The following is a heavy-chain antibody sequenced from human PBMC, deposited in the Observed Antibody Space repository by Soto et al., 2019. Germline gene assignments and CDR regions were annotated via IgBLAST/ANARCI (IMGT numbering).Heavy chain of an antibody. J-gene: IGHJ4*02. Sequence: ASVTVSCKASGYTFTSYSMHWVRQAPGQRLEWMGWINAGNGNTKYSQKFQGRVTITRDTSASTAYMELSSLRSEDTAVYYCARTHTQRYYFDYWGQGTLVTVSS. V-gene: IGHV1-3*01. CDR2: INAGNGNT. CDR1: GYTFTSYS. CDR3: ARTHTQRYYFDY. D-gene: IGHD2-15*01.